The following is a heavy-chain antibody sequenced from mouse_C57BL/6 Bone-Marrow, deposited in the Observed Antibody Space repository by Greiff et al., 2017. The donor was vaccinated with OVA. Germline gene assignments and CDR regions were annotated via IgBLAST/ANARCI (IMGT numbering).Heavy chain of an antibody. CDR2: IDPSDSYT. Sequence: QVQLQQPGAELVRPGTSVKLSCKASGYTFTSYWMHWVKQRPGQGLEWIGVIDPSDSYTNYNQKFKGKATLTVDTSSSTAYMQLSSLTSEDSAVYFCARPYYWYFDVWGTGTTVTVSS. V-gene: IGHV1-59*01. J-gene: IGHJ1*03. CDR3: ARPYYWYFDV. CDR1: GYTFTSYW.